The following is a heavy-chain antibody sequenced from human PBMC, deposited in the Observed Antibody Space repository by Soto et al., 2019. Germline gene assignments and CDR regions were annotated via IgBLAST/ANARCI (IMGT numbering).Heavy chain of an antibody. D-gene: IGHD3-10*02. J-gene: IGHJ4*02. CDR3: AHMFGTVSHLGY. Sequence: QITLKESGPTLVNPTQTLTLTCTFSGFSLTTSRVGVGWIRQPPGKALEWLALIYWDDDKRYSPSLRSRLTITKDTSKNQVVLTMTNMDPVDTATYYCAHMFGTVSHLGYWGQGTLVTVSS. CDR2: IYWDDDK. V-gene: IGHV2-5*02. CDR1: GFSLTTSRVG.